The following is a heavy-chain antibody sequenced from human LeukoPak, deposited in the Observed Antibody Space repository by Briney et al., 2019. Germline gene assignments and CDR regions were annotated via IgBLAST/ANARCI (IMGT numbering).Heavy chain of an antibody. CDR3: ARRRTNYYYHYGMDV. J-gene: IGHJ6*02. V-gene: IGHV3-74*01. CDR2: IKSDGSST. Sequence: PGGSLRLSCVASGFTFSSYWMHWVRQAPGKGLVWVSRIKSDGSSTSYADSVKGRFTISRDNAKNTLYLQMKSLRAEDSGVYYCARRRTNYYYHYGMDVWGQGTTVTVSS. CDR1: GFTFSSYW.